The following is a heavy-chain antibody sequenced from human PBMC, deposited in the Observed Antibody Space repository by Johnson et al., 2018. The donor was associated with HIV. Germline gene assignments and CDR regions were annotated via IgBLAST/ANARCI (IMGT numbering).Heavy chain of an antibody. Sequence: DVQVVESGGGLVQPGGSLRLSCAASGFTFSTYWMSWVRQAPGKGLEWVANIKQDGSEKYYVDSVKGRFTISRDNAKNSLYLQMNSLRAEDTAVDYCARAGYGGNYAFDIWGQGTMATVSS. D-gene: IGHD4-23*01. CDR3: ARAGYGGNYAFDI. J-gene: IGHJ3*02. V-gene: IGHV3-7*05. CDR1: GFTFSTYW. CDR2: IKQDGSEK.